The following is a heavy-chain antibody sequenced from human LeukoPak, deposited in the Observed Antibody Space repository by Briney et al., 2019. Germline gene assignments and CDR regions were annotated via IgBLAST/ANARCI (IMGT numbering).Heavy chain of an antibody. J-gene: IGHJ2*01. CDR3: AKEYSGYDWNFDL. CDR2: ISWNSGSI. Sequence: PGGSLRLSCAASGFTFDDYAMHWVRQAPGKGLEWVSGISWNSGSIGHADSVKGRFTISRDNAKNSLYLQMNSLRAEDTALYYCAKEYSGYDWNFDLWGRGTLVTVSS. D-gene: IGHD5-12*01. CDR1: GFTFDDYA. V-gene: IGHV3-9*01.